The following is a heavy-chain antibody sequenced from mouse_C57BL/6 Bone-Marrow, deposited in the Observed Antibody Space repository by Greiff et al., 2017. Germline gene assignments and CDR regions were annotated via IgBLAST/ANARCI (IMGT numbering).Heavy chain of an antibody. V-gene: IGHV1-69*01. CDR2: IDPSDSYT. Sequence: QVQLQQPGAELVMPGASVKLSCKASGYTFTSYWMHWVKRRPGQGLEWIGEIDPSDSYTNYNQKFKGKSTLTVDKSSSTAYMQLSSLTSEDSAVYYCAREGSMASYYFDYWGQGTTLTVSS. J-gene: IGHJ2*01. CDR3: AREGSMASYYFDY. D-gene: IGHD1-1*02. CDR1: GYTFTSYW.